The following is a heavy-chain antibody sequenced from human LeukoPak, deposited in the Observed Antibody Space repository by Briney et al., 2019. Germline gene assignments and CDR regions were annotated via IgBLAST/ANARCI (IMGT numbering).Heavy chain of an antibody. CDR3: ARSRSGIHFDS. CDR1: GYSFTTYW. D-gene: IGHD3-10*01. J-gene: IGHJ4*02. Sequence: GASLKISCKASGYSFTTYWIVWVRQKPGQGLEWMGIIHPRDSETKYSPSSEGQVTISADESISTAYMQWSSLKASDTAKYYCARSRSGIHFDSWGQGSQVTVSS. CDR2: IHPRDSET. V-gene: IGHV5-51*01.